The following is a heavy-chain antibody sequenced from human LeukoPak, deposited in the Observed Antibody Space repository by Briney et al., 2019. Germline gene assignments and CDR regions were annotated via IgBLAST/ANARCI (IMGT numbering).Heavy chain of an antibody. Sequence: SETLSLTCAVYGGSFSGYYWSWIRQPPGEGLEWIGEINHSGSTNYNPSLKSRVTISVDTSKNQFPLKLSSVTAADTAVYYCARGSGRDDYYDSSGYYYFDYWGQGTLVTVSS. V-gene: IGHV4-34*01. CDR2: INHSGST. CDR1: GGSFSGYY. J-gene: IGHJ4*02. D-gene: IGHD3-22*01. CDR3: ARGSGRDDYYDSSGYYYFDY.